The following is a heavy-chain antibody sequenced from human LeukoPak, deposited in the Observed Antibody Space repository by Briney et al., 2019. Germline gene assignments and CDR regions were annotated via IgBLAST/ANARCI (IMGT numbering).Heavy chain of an antibody. CDR1: RFTFSDYW. CDR3: ARDGTAAGLYFDL. CDR2: INQNGAEK. D-gene: IGHD6-13*01. V-gene: IGHV3-7*01. J-gene: IGHJ4*01. Sequence: GGSLRLSCAVSRFTFSDYWMNWVRQAPGKGPEWVASINQNGAEKSYVDSVKGRFTISRDNPKNSLYLQMSSLRAEDTAVYYCARDGTAAGLYFDLWGQGTLVTVSS.